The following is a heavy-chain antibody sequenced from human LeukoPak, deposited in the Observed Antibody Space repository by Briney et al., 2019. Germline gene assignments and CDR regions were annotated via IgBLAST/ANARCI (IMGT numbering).Heavy chain of an antibody. J-gene: IGHJ4*02. CDR1: GFTFSNAW. CDR3: AKEVTRPNRAVAGLNY. V-gene: IGHV3-15*01. D-gene: IGHD6-19*01. Sequence: KPGGSLILSCAASGFTFSNAWMSWVRQAPGKGLEWVGRIKSQTDGGTADYVAPVKGRFTISRDDSKTTLYLQMNSLETEDTGVYYCAKEVTRPNRAVAGLNYWGQGTLVTVSS. CDR2: IKSQTDGGTA.